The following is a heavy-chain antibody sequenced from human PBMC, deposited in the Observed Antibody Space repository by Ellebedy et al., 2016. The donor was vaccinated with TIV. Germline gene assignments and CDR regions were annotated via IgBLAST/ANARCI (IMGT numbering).Heavy chain of an antibody. J-gene: IGHJ6*04. V-gene: IGHV3-53*04. CDR2: VDAAGVT. D-gene: IGHD1-14*01. Sequence: GESLKISCAASGFSVTTIYMTWLRPAPGKGLEWVSVVDAAGVTSYADSVKGRFTISTHSSKNTLFLQMNSLRPEDTAVYYCARSEPMDVWGKGTTVTVSS. CDR1: GFSVTTIY. CDR3: ARSEPMDV.